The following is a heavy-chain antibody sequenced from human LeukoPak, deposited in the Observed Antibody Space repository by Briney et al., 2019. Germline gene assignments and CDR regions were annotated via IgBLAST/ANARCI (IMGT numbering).Heavy chain of an antibody. CDR2: ISAYNGNT. J-gene: IGHJ4*02. Sequence: ASVKVSCKASGYTFTNYGISWVRQAPGQGLEWMGWISAYNGNTNYAHQGRVTMTTDTSTSTAYMELRSLRSDDTAVYYCAKDSSGYYLYYFDYWGQGTLVTVSS. CDR3: AKDSSGYYLYYFDY. V-gene: IGHV1-18*01. D-gene: IGHD3-22*01. CDR1: GYTFTNYG.